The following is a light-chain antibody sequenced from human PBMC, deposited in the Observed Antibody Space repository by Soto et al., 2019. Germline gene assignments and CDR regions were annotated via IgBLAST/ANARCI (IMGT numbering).Light chain of an antibody. Sequence: DIQMTQSPSSLSASVGDRVTITCRASQTISNYLNWYQQKPGKAPVLLIFAASSLQSGVPSRFSGSRSGRNFTLATSSLQPADSAIYYCQQTYSVPPTFGRGTKVEI. CDR1: QTISNY. CDR2: AAS. CDR3: QQTYSVPPT. V-gene: IGKV1-39*01. J-gene: IGKJ1*01.